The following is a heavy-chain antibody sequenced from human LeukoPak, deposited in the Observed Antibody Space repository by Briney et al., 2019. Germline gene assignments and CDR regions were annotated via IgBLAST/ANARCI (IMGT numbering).Heavy chain of an antibody. CDR2: ISSSGSTI. J-gene: IGHJ4*02. V-gene: IGHV3-48*03. CDR3: ARTAFIYYDSSGPDY. CDR1: GFTFSSYE. Sequence: GGSLRLSCAASGFTFSSYEMNWVRQAPGKGLEWVSYISSSGSTIYYADSVKGRFTISRDNAKNSLYLQMNSLRAEDTAVYYCARTAFIYYDSSGPDYWGQGTLVTVSS. D-gene: IGHD3-22*01.